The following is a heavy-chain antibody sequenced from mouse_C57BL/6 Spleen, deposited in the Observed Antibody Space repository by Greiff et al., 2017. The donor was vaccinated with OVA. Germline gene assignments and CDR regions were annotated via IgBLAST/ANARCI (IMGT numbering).Heavy chain of an antibody. CDR1: GYSITSGYY. J-gene: IGHJ2*01. Sequence: VQLKESGPGLVKPSQSLSLTCSVTGYSITSGYYWNWIRQFPGNKLEWMGYISYDGSNNYNPSLKNRISITRDTSKNQFFLKLNSVTTEDTATYYCARGDWTHYFDYWGQGTTLTVSS. V-gene: IGHV3-6*01. CDR3: ARGDWTHYFDY. CDR2: ISYDGSN. D-gene: IGHD3-3*01.